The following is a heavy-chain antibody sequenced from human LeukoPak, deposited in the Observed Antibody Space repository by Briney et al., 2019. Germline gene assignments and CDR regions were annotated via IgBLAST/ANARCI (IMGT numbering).Heavy chain of an antibody. V-gene: IGHV3-23*01. CDR3: ARVPDFMVRGPFPLDY. J-gene: IGHJ4*02. CDR1: GFTFSTYG. CDR2: TSFSGDST. D-gene: IGHD3-10*01. Sequence: SGGSLRLSCAASGFTFSTYGMAWVRQAPGKAVEWVSATSFSGDSTYYADSATGRLTVSRDNSKNTLYLHMSSLRAEDTAVYYCARVPDFMVRGPFPLDYWGQGALVTVSS.